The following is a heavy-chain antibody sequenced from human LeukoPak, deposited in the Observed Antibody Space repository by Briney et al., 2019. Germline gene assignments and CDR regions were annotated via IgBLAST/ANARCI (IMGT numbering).Heavy chain of an antibody. CDR3: ARVRGPSSGWYFDY. CDR2: ISSSSSYI. J-gene: IGHJ4*02. CDR1: GFTFSSYS. Sequence: PGGSLRLSCAASGFTFSSYSMNWVRQAPGKGLEWVSSISSSSSYIYYADSVKGRLTISRDNAKNSLYLQMNSLRAEDTAVYYCARVRGPSSGWYFDYWGQGTLVTVSS. V-gene: IGHV3-21*01. D-gene: IGHD6-19*01.